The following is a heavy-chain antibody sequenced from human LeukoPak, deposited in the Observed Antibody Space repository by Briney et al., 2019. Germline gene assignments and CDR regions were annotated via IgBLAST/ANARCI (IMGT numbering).Heavy chain of an antibody. D-gene: IGHD4-23*01. CDR1: GASFSGYY. J-gene: IGHJ6*03. V-gene: IGHV4-34*01. Sequence: PSDTLSLTCAVYGASFSGYYWRWLRQPPGMHLEWLGEINHSGSTNYNPSLKSRVTISVDTSKNQFSLRLSSVPAADTAVYFCARQGGYGGNGVDYYMDVWGKGTPVTVSS. CDR2: INHSGST. CDR3: ARQGGYGGNGVDYYMDV.